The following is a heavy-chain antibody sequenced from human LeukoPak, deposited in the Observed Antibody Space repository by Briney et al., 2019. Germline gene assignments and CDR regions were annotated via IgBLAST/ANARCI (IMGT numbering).Heavy chain of an antibody. CDR1: GVSIRDYF. V-gene: IGHV4-59*01. CDR3: AGEAWGRLDY. D-gene: IGHD3-16*01. Sequence: PSETLSLTCTVSGVSIRDYFWTWIRQPPGKGLEWIGYMYYSGSTNYNPSLKSRVTVSVDTSKNQFSLKLNSVTAADTAVYYCAGEAWGRLDYWGQGTLVTVSS. CDR2: MYYSGST. J-gene: IGHJ4*02.